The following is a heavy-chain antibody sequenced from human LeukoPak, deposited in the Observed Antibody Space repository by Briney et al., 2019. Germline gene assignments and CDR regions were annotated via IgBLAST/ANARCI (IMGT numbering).Heavy chain of an antibody. J-gene: IGHJ4*02. CDR3: ARHEVGATEYYFDY. CDR2: IYYSGST. Sequence: XIRQPPXXXVXXXXYIYYSGSTNYNPSLKSRVTISVDTSTNQFSLKLSSVTAADTAVYYCARHEVGATEYYFDYWGQGTLVTVSS. D-gene: IGHD1-26*01. V-gene: IGHV4-59*08.